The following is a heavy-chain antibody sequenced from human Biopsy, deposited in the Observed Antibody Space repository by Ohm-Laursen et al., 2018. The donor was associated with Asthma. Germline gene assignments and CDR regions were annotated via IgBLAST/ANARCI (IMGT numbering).Heavy chain of an antibody. CDR3: ARGDSSNWSHYYFDY. V-gene: IGHV3-53*01. D-gene: IGHD3-22*01. CDR1: GFTVSRDH. Sequence: GSLRLSCSASGFTVSRDHMFWARQAPGKGLEWVSVIYSGGTSHTADSVRGRFTISRDYSKNTLYLQMHSLRAEDTAVYYCARGDSSNWSHYYFDYWGRGTLVTVSS. CDR2: IYSGGTS. J-gene: IGHJ4*02.